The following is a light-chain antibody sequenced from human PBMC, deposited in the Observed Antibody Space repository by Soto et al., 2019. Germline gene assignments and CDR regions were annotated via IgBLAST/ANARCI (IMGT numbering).Light chain of an antibody. CDR3: QQYGSSFIT. CDR1: QSVSSSY. Sequence: EIVLTQSPGTLSLSPVERATLSCRASQSVSSSYLAWYQQKPGQAPRLLIYGASSRATGIPDRFSGSGSGTDFTLTISRLEPEDFAVYYCQQYGSSFITFGQGTRLEIK. J-gene: IGKJ5*01. V-gene: IGKV3-20*01. CDR2: GAS.